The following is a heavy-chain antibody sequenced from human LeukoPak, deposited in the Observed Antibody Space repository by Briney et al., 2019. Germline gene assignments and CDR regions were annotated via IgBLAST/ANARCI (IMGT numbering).Heavy chain of an antibody. Sequence: GGSLRLSCAASGFTFSSYWMSWVRQAPGKGLEWVANIKQDGSEKYYVDSVKGRFTISRDNAKNSLYLQMNSLRAEDTAVYYCAKTYYYDSSGYYGRGAFDIWGQGTMVTVSS. CDR2: IKQDGSEK. CDR1: GFTFSSYW. J-gene: IGHJ3*02. V-gene: IGHV3-7*01. D-gene: IGHD3-22*01. CDR3: AKTYYYDSSGYYGRGAFDI.